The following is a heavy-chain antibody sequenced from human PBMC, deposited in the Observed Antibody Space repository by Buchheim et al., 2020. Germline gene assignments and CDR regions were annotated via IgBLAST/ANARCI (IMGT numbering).Heavy chain of an antibody. CDR3: ASTSLAYCGGDCYFMSGMDV. CDR1: GFTFSSYA. J-gene: IGHJ6*02. CDR2: MSGSGAHT. V-gene: IGHV3-23*01. Sequence: EVQLLESGGGLVQPGGSLRLSCAASGFTFSSYAMRWVRQAPGKGLEWVSAMSGSGAHTYYADSVKGRFTISRDNSKNTLFLQMNSLTAEDTAVYYCASTSLAYCGGDCYFMSGMDVWGQGTT. D-gene: IGHD2-21*02.